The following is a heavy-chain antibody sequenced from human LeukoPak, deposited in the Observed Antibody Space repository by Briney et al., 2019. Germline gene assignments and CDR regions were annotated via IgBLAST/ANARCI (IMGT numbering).Heavy chain of an antibody. D-gene: IGHD3-22*01. CDR1: GGSFSSSY. CDR3: ARGFYDSSGYSNCFDP. V-gene: IGHV4-59*01. J-gene: IGHJ5*02. CDR2: IYYTGTT. Sequence: SETLSLTCAVYGGSFSSSYWSWIRQPPGKTLEWIGYIYYTGTTNYNPSLKSRVTMSIGTSKNQFSLNLNPVTAADTAVYYCARGFYDSSGYSNCFDPWGQGTLVTVSS.